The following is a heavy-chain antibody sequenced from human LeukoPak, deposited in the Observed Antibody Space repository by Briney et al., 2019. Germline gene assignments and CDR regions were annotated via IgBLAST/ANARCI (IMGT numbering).Heavy chain of an antibody. CDR1: GFTFSTYA. D-gene: IGHD2-15*01. Sequence: PGGSLRLSCAASGFTFSTYAMSWVRQPPGKELKWVSTISGSGANTYYADSVRGRFTISRDNSKNTLYLHMKSLRAEDTAVYYCAKDLGYLLWGQGALVTVSS. J-gene: IGHJ4*02. V-gene: IGHV3-23*01. CDR2: ISGSGANT. CDR3: AKDLGYLL.